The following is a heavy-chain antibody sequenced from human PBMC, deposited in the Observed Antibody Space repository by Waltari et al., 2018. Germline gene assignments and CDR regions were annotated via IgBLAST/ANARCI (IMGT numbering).Heavy chain of an antibody. CDR3: ARATFNWDGEL. Sequence: QLQLQESGPGLVKPSETLSLTCTVSGGSISSSSYYWGWIRQPPGKGLEWIGSIYYSGSTYYIPSLKRRVTISVDTSKNQFSLKLSCVTAADTAVYYCARATFNWDGELGGRGTRVTVSS. V-gene: IGHV4-39*01. CDR1: GGSISSSSYY. J-gene: IGHJ2*01. CDR2: IYYSGST.